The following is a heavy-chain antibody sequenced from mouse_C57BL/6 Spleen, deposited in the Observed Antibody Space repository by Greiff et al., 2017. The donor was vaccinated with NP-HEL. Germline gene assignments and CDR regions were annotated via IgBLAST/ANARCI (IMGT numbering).Heavy chain of an antibody. J-gene: IGHJ3*01. CDR2: IYPGDGDT. CDR1: GYAFSSSW. Sequence: QVQLKQSGPELVKPGASVKISCKASGYAFSSSWMNWVKQRPGKGLEWIGRIYPGDGDTNYNGKFKGKATLTADKSSSTAYMQLSSLTSEDSAVYFCARSDDSAWFAYWGQGTLVTVSA. CDR3: ARSDDSAWFAY. D-gene: IGHD2-4*01. V-gene: IGHV1-82*01.